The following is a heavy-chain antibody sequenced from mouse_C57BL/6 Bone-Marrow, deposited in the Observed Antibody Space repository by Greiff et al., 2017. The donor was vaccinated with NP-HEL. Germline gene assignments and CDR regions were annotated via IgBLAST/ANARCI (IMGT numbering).Heavy chain of an antibody. CDR1: GYTFTNYW. V-gene: IGHV1-62-3*01. CDR2: IDPNSGGT. J-gene: IGHJ2*01. CDR3: ERYYYGSGYFDY. D-gene: IGHD1-1*01. Sequence: LQQSGAELVKPGASVKLSCKASGYTFTNYWMHWVKQRPGRGLEWIGRIDPNSGGTKYNEKFKSKATLTVDKPSSTAYMQLSSLTSENSAVYDCERYYYGSGYFDYWGQGTTLTVSA.